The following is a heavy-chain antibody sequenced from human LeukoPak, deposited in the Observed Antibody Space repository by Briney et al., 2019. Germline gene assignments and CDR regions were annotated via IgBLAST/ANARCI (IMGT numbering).Heavy chain of an antibody. D-gene: IGHD6-13*01. CDR1: GGSISSGSYY. V-gene: IGHV4-61*02. Sequence: SETLSLTCTVSGGSISSGSYYWSWIRQPAGKGLERIGRIYTSGSTNYNPSLKGRVTMTVDTSKNQFSLNLSSVTAADTAVYYCARGRGSSWYYFDSWGQGTLVTVSS. CDR3: ARGRGSSWYYFDS. CDR2: IYTSGST. J-gene: IGHJ4*02.